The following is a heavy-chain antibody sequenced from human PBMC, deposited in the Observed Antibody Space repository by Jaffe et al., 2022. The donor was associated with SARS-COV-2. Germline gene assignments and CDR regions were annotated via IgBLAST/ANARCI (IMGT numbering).Heavy chain of an antibody. CDR2: IYPGDSDT. CDR1: GYSFTSYW. J-gene: IGHJ6*02. D-gene: IGHD4-17*01. V-gene: IGHV5-51*01. Sequence: EVQLVQSGAEVKKPGESLKISCKGSGYSFTSYWIGWVRQMPGKGLEWMGIIYPGDSDTRYSPSFQGQVTISADKSISTAYLQWSSLKASDTAMYYCARHAVTWEPPNSYYYYGMDVWGQGTTVTVSS. CDR3: ARHAVTWEPPNSYYYYGMDV.